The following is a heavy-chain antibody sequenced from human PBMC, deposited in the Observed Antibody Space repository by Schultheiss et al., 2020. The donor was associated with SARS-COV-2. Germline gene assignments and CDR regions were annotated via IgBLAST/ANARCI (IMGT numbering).Heavy chain of an antibody. J-gene: IGHJ4*02. CDR3: AKGQGQSDDIFDY. CDR2: IKQDGTEY. V-gene: IGHV3-7*03. Sequence: GGSLRLSCAASGFTFSGSAMSWVRQAPGKGLECVANIKQDGTEYYYMDSVKGRFTISRDNAMNSLYLQMNSLRDKDTAIYYCAKGQGQSDDIFDYWGQGTLVTVSS. CDR1: GFTFSGSA. D-gene: IGHD1-1*01.